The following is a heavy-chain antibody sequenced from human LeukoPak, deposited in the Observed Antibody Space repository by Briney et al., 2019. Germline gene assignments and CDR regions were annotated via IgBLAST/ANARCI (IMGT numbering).Heavy chain of an antibody. V-gene: IGHV4-30-2*01. J-gene: IGHJ5*02. CDR3: ARGLFGAARPNWFDP. D-gene: IGHD6-6*01. Sequence: SQTLSLTCTVSGGSISSGGYYWSWIRQPPGKGLEWIGEINHSGSTNYNPSLKSRVTISVDTSKNQFSLKLSSVTAADTAVYYCARGLFGAARPNWFDPWGQGTLVTVSS. CDR1: GGSISSGGYY. CDR2: INHSGST.